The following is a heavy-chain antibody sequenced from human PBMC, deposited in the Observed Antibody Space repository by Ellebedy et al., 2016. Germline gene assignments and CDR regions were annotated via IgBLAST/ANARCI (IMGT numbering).Heavy chain of an antibody. CDR3: ARRRGRLAASIPKWFDP. V-gene: IGHV4-59*08. CDR2: VFYGGST. D-gene: IGHD3-3*02. J-gene: IGHJ5*02. CDR1: GGSVDTYY. Sequence: SETLSLXXTVSGGSVDTYYWTWIRQSPGKGLEWIGYVFYGGSTNFNPSLKSRLTISVDTSKNQFSLRLSSVTAADTAVYYCARRRGRLAASIPKWFDPWGQGTLVTVSS.